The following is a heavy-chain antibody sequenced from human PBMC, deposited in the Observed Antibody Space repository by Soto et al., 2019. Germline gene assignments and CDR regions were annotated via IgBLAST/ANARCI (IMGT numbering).Heavy chain of an antibody. CDR3: AREYSSGWIDY. CDR2: IWYDGSNK. D-gene: IGHD6-19*01. Sequence: SGGSLRLSCAASGFTFSSYGMHWVRQAPGKGLEWVAVIWYDGSNKYYADSVKGRFTISRDNSKNTLYLQMNSLRAEDTAVYYCAREYSSGWIDYWGQGTLVTVSS. J-gene: IGHJ4*02. V-gene: IGHV3-33*01. CDR1: GFTFSSYG.